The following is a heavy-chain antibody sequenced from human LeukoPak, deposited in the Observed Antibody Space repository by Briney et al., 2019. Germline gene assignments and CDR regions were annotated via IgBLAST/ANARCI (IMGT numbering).Heavy chain of an antibody. CDR2: INPNSGGT. D-gene: IGHD6-13*01. Sequence: ASVKVSCKASGYTFTGYYMHWVRQAPGQRLEWMGWINPNSGGTNYAQKFQGRVTMTRDTSISTAYMELSRLRSDDTAVYYCAREGSSSWPFDYWGQGTLVTVSS. V-gene: IGHV1-2*02. CDR1: GYTFTGYY. J-gene: IGHJ4*02. CDR3: AREGSSSWPFDY.